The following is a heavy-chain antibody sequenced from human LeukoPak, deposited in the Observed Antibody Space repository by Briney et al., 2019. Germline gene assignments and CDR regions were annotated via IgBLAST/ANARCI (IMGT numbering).Heavy chain of an antibody. CDR3: AKEGDSPPGRLGYYYGMDV. D-gene: IGHD3-16*01. Sequence: GGSLRLSCAASGFTFSSYAMSWVRQAPGKGLKWVSAISGSGRSTYYADSVNGRFTISRDNSKNALYLQMNSLRAEDTAVYYCAKEGDSPPGRLGYYYGMDVWGQGTTVSVSS. J-gene: IGHJ6*02. V-gene: IGHV3-23*01. CDR2: ISGSGRST. CDR1: GFTFSSYA.